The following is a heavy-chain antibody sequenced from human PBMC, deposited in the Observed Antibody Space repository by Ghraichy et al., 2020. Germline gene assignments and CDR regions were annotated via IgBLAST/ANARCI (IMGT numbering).Heavy chain of an antibody. Sequence: GGSLRLSCAASGFTFSSYWMSWVRQAPGKGLEWVANIKQDGSEKYYVDSVKGRFTISRDNAKNSLYLQMNSLRAEDTAVYYCAREDYGDRTYYYYGMDVWGQGTTVTVSS. CDR2: IKQDGSEK. CDR3: AREDYGDRTYYYYGMDV. V-gene: IGHV3-7*01. D-gene: IGHD4-17*01. CDR1: GFTFSSYW. J-gene: IGHJ6*02.